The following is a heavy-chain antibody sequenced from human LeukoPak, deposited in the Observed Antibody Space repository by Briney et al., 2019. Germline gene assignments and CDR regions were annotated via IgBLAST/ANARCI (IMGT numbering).Heavy chain of an antibody. V-gene: IGHV3-48*04. J-gene: IGHJ4*02. CDR3: ARGGHRVVPAAADY. Sequence: GGSLRLSCAASGFTFSSYSMNWVRQAPGKGLEWVSYISSGSSTIYYADSVKGRFTISRENAKNTLYLQMNSLRAEDTAVYYCARGGHRVVPAAADYWGQGTLVTVSS. CDR1: GFTFSSYS. D-gene: IGHD2-2*01. CDR2: ISSGSSTI.